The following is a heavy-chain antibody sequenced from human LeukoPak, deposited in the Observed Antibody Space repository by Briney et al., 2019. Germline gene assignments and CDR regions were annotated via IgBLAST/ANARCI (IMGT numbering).Heavy chain of an antibody. V-gene: IGHV1-69*13. CDR1: GGTFSSYA. CDR2: IIPIFGTA. J-gene: IGHJ5*02. CDR3: ARGGWDPHANWFDP. Sequence: SVNVSCKASGGTFSSYAISWVRQAPGQGLEWMGGIIPIFGTANYAQKFQGRVTITADESTSTAYMELSSLRSEDTAVYYCARGGWDPHANWFDPWGQGTLVTVSS. D-gene: IGHD1-26*01.